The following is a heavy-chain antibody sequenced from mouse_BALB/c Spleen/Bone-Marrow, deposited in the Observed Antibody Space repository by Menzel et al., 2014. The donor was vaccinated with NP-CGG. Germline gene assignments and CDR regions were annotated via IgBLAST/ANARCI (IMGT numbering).Heavy chain of an antibody. J-gene: IGHJ4*01. V-gene: IGHV1S56*01. CDR3: ARASSIDY. Sequence: QVQLKESGPELVKPGALVKISCKASGYTFTSYDINWVKQRPGQGLEWIGWIYPGDGSSKYNEKFKGKATLTADKSSSTAYIQHSRLTSEDSAVYVSARASSIDYWGQGTSVTVSS. CDR1: GYTFTSYD. CDR2: IYPGDGSS.